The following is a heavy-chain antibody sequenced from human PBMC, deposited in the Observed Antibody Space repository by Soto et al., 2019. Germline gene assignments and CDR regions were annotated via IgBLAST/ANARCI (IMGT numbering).Heavy chain of an antibody. D-gene: IGHD2-8*01. CDR3: ARARIGYCTNGVCSEYFDY. Sequence: GGSLRLSCAASGFTFSSYAMTWAGRAPGKGREWVAVIWYDGSNKYYADSVKGRFTISRDNSKNTLYLQMSSLRAEDTAVYYCARARIGYCTNGVCSEYFDYWGQGTLVTVSS. CDR2: IWYDGSNK. V-gene: IGHV3-33*01. CDR1: GFTFSSYA. J-gene: IGHJ4*02.